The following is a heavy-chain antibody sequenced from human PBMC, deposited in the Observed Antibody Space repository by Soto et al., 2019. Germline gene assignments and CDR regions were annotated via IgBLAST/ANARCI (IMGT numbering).Heavy chain of an antibody. J-gene: IGHJ4*02. V-gene: IGHV3-23*01. CDR1: GFTFSNYA. Sequence: EVQLLDSWGGLVQPGGSLRLSCEASGFTFSNYAMNWVRQAPGKGLEWVLGISGGGDNTYYADSVKGRFTISRDNSKNPVFLQMNSLRAEDKAVYYCAKERLARGFDYWGQGTLVTVSS. CDR2: ISGGGDNT. CDR3: AKERLARGFDY.